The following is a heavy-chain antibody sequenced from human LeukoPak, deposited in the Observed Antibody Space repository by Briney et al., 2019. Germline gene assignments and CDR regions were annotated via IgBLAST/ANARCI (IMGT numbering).Heavy chain of an antibody. Sequence: PGGSLRLSCAASGSTFSSYAMSWVRQAPGKGLEWVSAISGSGGSTYYADSVKGRFTISRDNSKNTLYLQMNSLRAEDTAVYYCAKGKPFSYYYDSSGYYYDYWGQGTLVTVSS. V-gene: IGHV3-23*01. J-gene: IGHJ4*02. CDR2: ISGSGGST. D-gene: IGHD3-22*01. CDR1: GSTFSSYA. CDR3: AKGKPFSYYYDSSGYYYDY.